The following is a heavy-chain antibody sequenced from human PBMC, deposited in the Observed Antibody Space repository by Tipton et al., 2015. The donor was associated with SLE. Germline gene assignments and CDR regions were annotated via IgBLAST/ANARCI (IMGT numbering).Heavy chain of an antibody. CDR3: ARDDWGNYYGMDV. J-gene: IGHJ6*02. V-gene: IGHV4-38-2*02. Sequence: LRLSCAASGFTFSNYNMNWVRQAPGKGLEWIGSIYHSGSTYYNPSLKSRLTISVDTSKNQFSLKLSSVTAADTAVYYCARDDWGNYYGMDVWGQGTTVTVSS. CDR2: IYHSGST. CDR1: GFTFSNYN. D-gene: IGHD3-9*01.